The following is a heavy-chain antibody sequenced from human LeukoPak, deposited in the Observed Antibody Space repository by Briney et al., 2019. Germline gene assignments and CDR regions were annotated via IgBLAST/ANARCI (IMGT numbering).Heavy chain of an antibody. D-gene: IGHD1-26*01. CDR3: ARRVGATRYYYYYYMDV. J-gene: IGHJ6*03. CDR1: GGSISSYY. Sequence: SETLSLTCTVSGGSISSYYWSWIRQPAGKGLEWIGRIYISGSTNYNPSLKSRVTMSVDTSKNQFSLKLSSVTAADTAVYYCARRVGATRYYYYYYMDVWGKGTTVTISS. CDR2: IYISGST. V-gene: IGHV4-4*07.